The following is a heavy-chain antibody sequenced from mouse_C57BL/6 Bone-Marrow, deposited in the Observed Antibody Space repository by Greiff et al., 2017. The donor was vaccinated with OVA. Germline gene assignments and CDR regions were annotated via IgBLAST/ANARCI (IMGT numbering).Heavy chain of an antibody. J-gene: IGHJ4*01. D-gene: IGHD3-2*02. V-gene: IGHV5-4*01. CDR1: GFTFSSYA. CDR3: ARDPSSGQHDYAMDY. CDR2: ISDGGSYT. Sequence: EVQRVESGGGLVKPGGSLKLSCAASGFTFSSYAMSWVRQTPEKRLEWVATISDGGSYTYYPDNVKGRFTISRDNAKNNLDLQMSHLKSEDTAMYYCARDPSSGQHDYAMDYWGQGTSVTVSS.